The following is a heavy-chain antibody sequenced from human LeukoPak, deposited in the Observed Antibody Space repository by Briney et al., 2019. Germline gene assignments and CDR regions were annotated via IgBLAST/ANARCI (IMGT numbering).Heavy chain of an antibody. Sequence: GGSLRLSCAASGFTLSNYAMGWVRQAPGKGLEWVASIISDGYKAYYADSVKGRFAITRDNSQNTVHLQMNSLRAEDTATYYCAKEIVFLFGDPWGQGALVTVSS. V-gene: IGHV3-23*01. J-gene: IGHJ5*02. CDR1: GFTLSNYA. D-gene: IGHD2/OR15-2a*01. CDR3: AKEIVFLFGDP. CDR2: IISDGYKA.